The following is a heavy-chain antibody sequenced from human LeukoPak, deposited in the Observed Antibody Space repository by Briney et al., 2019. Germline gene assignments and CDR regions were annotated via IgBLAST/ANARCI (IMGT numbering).Heavy chain of an antibody. D-gene: IGHD6-13*01. J-gene: IGHJ4*02. CDR2: IKQDGSEK. CDR3: AKDLSDSSRVPGDY. V-gene: IGHV3-7*03. CDR1: GFTFSSYW. Sequence: GGSLRLSCAASGFTFSSYWMSWVRQAPGKGLEWVANIKQDGSEKYYVDSVKGRFTISRDNSKNTLYLQMNSLRAEDTAVYYCAKDLSDSSRVPGDYWGQGTLVTVSS.